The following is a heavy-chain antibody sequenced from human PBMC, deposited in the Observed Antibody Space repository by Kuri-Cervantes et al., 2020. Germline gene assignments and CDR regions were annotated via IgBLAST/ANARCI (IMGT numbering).Heavy chain of an antibody. V-gene: IGHV1-8*01. Sequence: ASVKVSCKTSGYTFTSYDINWLRQATGQGLEWMGWMNPNSGNTGYAQKFQGRVTMTRNTSISTAYMELSRLRSDDTAVYYCARGPRMVQGVIGWFDPWGQGTLVTVSS. CDR2: MNPNSGNT. CDR1: GYTFTSYD. D-gene: IGHD3-10*01. CDR3: ARGPRMVQGVIGWFDP. J-gene: IGHJ5*02.